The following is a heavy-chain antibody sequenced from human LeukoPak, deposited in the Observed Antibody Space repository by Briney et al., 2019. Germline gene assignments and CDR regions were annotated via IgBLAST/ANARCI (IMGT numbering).Heavy chain of an antibody. CDR3: ARDYEGGLWGPFDY. CDR1: GFTFSSYE. CDR2: ISRSGSTI. V-gene: IGHV3-48*03. D-gene: IGHD5-18*01. J-gene: IGHJ4*02. Sequence: PGGPLRLSCAASGFTFSSYEMNWVRQAPGKGLEWVSYISRSGSTIYYADSVKGRFTISRDNAKNSLYLQMNSLRGEDTAVYYCARDYEGGLWGPFDYWGQGTLVTVSS.